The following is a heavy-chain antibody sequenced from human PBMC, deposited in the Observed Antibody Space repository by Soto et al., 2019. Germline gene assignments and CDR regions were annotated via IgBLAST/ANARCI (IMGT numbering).Heavy chain of an antibody. J-gene: IGHJ4*02. V-gene: IGHV3-23*01. Sequence: EVQLLESGGGLVQPGGSLRLSCAASGFIFRDYAMTWVRQAPGKGLEWVSSISGGAISTYYADSVKGRFTVSRDNSKNTLYLQMSSLRVEDTAIYYCAKEARAYCGTAGDNWGQGTLVTVSS. D-gene: IGHD2-21*01. CDR3: AKEARAYCGTAGDN. CDR1: GFIFRDYA. CDR2: ISGGAIST.